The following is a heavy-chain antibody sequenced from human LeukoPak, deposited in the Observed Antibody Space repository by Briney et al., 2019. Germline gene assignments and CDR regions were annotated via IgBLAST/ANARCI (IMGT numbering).Heavy chain of an antibody. V-gene: IGHV4-59*01. Sequence: PSETLSLTCTVSGDSISNYDWSWIRQPPGKGLEWIGYIYYSGNTDYNPSLKSRVIISADTLKNQFSLKLNSVTAADTAVYYCARETPNELLGAAGPNYFDPWGQGTLVTVSS. CDR2: IYYSGNT. D-gene: IGHD4/OR15-4a*01. CDR1: GDSISNYD. CDR3: ARETPNELLGAAGPNYFDP. J-gene: IGHJ5*02.